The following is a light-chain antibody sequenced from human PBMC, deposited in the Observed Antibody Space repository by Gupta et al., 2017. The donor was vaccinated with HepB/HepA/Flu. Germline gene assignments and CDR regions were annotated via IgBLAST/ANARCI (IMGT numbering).Light chain of an antibody. V-gene: IGKV2-28*01. CDR3: MQARQTLYT. J-gene: IGKJ2*01. CDR2: LGS. Sequence: DIVMTQSPLSLPVTTGEPASISCRSSQSLLHSNGYNYLDWYLQKPGQSPQLLIYLGSNRASGVPDRFSGSGSGTDFTLKISRVEAEDVGVYYCMQARQTLYTFGQGTKLEIK. CDR1: QSLLHSNGYNY.